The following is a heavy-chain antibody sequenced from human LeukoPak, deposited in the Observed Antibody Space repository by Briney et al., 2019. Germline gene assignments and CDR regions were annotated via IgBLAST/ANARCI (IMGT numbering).Heavy chain of an antibody. J-gene: IGHJ4*02. Sequence: GGSLRLSCAASGFTFSSYWMSWVRQAPGKGLEWVSYIKKDGSEKYYVDSVKGRFTISRDNAKNSLYLQMNSLRAEDTAVYYCARVTADYYDSSGYYPYWGQGTLVTVSS. CDR3: ARVTADYYDSSGYYPY. V-gene: IGHV3-7*01. CDR1: GFTFSSYW. D-gene: IGHD3-22*01. CDR2: IKKDGSEK.